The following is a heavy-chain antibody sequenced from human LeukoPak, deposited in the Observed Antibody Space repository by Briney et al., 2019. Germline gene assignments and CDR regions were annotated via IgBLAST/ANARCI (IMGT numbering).Heavy chain of an antibody. CDR3: ARRRDLYSGSYYPFDY. CDR2: IYPGDSDA. D-gene: IGHD1-26*01. Sequence: GESLKISCKGSGYSFTSYWIGWVRQMPGKGLKWMGIIYPGDSDARYSPSFQGQVTISADKSVSTAYLQWSSLKASDTAMYYCARRRDLYSGSYYPFDYWGQGTLVTVSS. CDR1: GYSFTSYW. J-gene: IGHJ4*02. V-gene: IGHV5-51*01.